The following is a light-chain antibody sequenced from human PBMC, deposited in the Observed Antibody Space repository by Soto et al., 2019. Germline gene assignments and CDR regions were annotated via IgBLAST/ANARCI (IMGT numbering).Light chain of an antibody. CDR1: QSVSSSY. J-gene: IGKJ2*01. CDR2: GAS. V-gene: IGKV3-20*01. Sequence: EIVLTQSPGTLSLSPGERATLSCRASQSVSSSYLAWYQQKPGQAPRLLLYGASNRATGIPDRFSGSESGTDFTLTISRLEPEVSAVYYCQQYGSSPLYTFGQGTKLEIK. CDR3: QQYGSSPLYT.